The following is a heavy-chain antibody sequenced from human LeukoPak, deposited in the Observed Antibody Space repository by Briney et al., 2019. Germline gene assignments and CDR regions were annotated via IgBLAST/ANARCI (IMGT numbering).Heavy chain of an antibody. V-gene: IGHV4-59*01. CDR1: GFTLSDYY. CDR3: ARVSGGMVRGAVDFDY. Sequence: LRLSCAASGFTLSDYYMSWIRQAPGKGLEWIGYIYYSGSTNYNPSLKSRVTILLDTSKNQFSLQLSSVTAADTAVYYCARVSGGMVRGAVDFDYWGQGTLVTVSS. CDR2: IYYSGST. D-gene: IGHD3-10*01. J-gene: IGHJ4*02.